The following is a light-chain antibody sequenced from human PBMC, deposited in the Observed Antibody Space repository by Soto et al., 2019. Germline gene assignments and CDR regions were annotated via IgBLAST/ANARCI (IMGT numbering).Light chain of an antibody. V-gene: IGKV3-20*01. CDR3: HQHDKSPPLT. CDR1: QSVSNRH. CDR2: GAS. Sequence: EIVLTQSPGTLSLSPGERATLSCRASQSVSNRHLAWYQQKPGQAPRLLIYGASSRATGIPDRFSGSGSGTAFILTTSRLVPEDVSVYYCHQHDKSPPLTFGGGTKVEIK. J-gene: IGKJ4*01.